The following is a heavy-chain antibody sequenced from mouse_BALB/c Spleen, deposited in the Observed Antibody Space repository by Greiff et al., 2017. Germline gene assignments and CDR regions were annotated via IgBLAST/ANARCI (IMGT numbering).Heavy chain of an antibody. CDR2: IYPNNGGT. V-gene: IGHV1-18*01. J-gene: IGHJ3*01. CDR3: ARGGQLGLRDRFAY. D-gene: IGHD3-2*01. CDR1: GYTFNEYT. Sequence: EVQLQQSGPELVKPGASVKISCKTSGYTFNEYTMHWVKQSPGKSLEWIGGIYPNNGGTSYNQKFKGKATLTVDKSSSTAYMELRSLTSEDSAVYYVARGGQLGLRDRFAYWGQGTLVTVSA.